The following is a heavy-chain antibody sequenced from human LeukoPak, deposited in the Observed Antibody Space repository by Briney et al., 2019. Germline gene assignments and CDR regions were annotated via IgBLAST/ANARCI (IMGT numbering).Heavy chain of an antibody. V-gene: IGHV3-30*02. CDR2: IRYDGSNK. D-gene: IGHD6-6*01. CDR3: ARDVRYSSSRGAFDI. Sequence: GGSLRLSCAASGFTFSSYGMHWVRQAPGKGLEWVAFIRYDGSNKYYADSVKGRFTISRDNAKNSLYLQMNSLRAEDTAVYYCARDVRYSSSRGAFDIWGQGTMVTVSS. J-gene: IGHJ3*02. CDR1: GFTFSSYG.